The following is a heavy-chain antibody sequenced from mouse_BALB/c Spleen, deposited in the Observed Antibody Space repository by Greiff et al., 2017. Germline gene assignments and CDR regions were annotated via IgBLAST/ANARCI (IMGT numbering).Heavy chain of an antibody. CDR1: GYTFTSYW. V-gene: IGHV1S22*01. J-gene: IGHJ3*01. CDR2: IYPGSGST. D-gene: IGHD1-1*01. CDR3: TRHYYGSSYGFAY. Sequence: LQQPGSELVRPGASVKLSCKASGYTFTSYWMHWVKQRPGQGLERIGNIYPGSGSTNYDEKFKSKATLTVDTSSSTAYMQLSSLTSEDSAVYYCTRHYYGSSYGFAYWGQGTLVTVSA.